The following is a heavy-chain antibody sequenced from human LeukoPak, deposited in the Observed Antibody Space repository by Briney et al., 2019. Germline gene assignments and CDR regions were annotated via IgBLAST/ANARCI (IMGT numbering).Heavy chain of an antibody. Sequence: GGSLRLSCAASGFTFSTYAMSWVRQAPGKGLDWVSTVGDGGRDTHYADSVKGRFTISRDDSENTLYLQMNRLRAEDTALYYCAKESSVAGAGLLDYWGQGTLVTVSS. CDR2: VGDGGRDT. CDR3: AKESSVAGAGLLDY. D-gene: IGHD6-19*01. CDR1: GFTFSTYA. J-gene: IGHJ4*02. V-gene: IGHV3-23*01.